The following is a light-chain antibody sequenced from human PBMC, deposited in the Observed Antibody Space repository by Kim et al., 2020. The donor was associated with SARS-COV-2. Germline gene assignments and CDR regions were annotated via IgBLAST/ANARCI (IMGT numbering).Light chain of an antibody. CDR1: LGVRSN. CDR2: SAS. CDR3: QQYLSWPIT. Sequence: VLPGERVTLSCRASLGVRSNLAWYRQKPGQAPRLLIYSASSRAAGVPDRFSGSGSGTQFTLTITSLQPEDFAIYYCQQYLSWPITFGQGTRLEIK. V-gene: IGKV3-15*01. J-gene: IGKJ5*01.